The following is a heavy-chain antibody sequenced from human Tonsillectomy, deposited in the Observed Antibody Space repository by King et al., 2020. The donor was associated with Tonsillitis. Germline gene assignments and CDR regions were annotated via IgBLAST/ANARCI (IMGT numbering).Heavy chain of an antibody. J-gene: IGHJ5*02. Sequence: VQSGGSLRLSCAASGFTVSSYYMSWVRQPPGKGLDWVSTIYAIGDTYYADSVKGRFTTSRDFSQNTLYLQVNSLRVEDTAVYYCARGLSRSSRVDPWGQGTLVTVSS. D-gene: IGHD6-6*01. V-gene: IGHV3-66*01. CDR2: IYAIGDT. CDR1: GFTVSSYY. CDR3: ARGLSRSSRVDP.